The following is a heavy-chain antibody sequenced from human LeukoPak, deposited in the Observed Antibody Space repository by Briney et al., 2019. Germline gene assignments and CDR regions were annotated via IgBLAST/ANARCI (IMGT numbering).Heavy chain of an antibody. V-gene: IGHV4-38-2*02. CDR2: IYHSGST. CDR1: GYSISSGFY. J-gene: IGHJ4*02. Sequence: SETLSLTCTVSGYSISSGFYWGWIRQPPGKGLEWIGSIYHSGSTYYNPSLKSRVTISVDTSKNQFSLRLSSVAAADTAVYYCARYGDYIDYWGQGTLVTVSS. CDR3: ARYGDYIDY. D-gene: IGHD4-17*01.